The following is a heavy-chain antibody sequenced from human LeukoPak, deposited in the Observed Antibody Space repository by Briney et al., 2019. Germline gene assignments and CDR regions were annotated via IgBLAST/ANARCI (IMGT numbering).Heavy chain of an antibody. J-gene: IGHJ6*02. CDR1: GYTFTSYD. CDR3: ARVYSRNQYYYYYGMDV. CDR2: MNPNSGNT. Sequence: GASVKVSCKASGYTFTSYDINWVRQATGQGLEWMGWMNPNSGNTGYGQKFQGRVTMTRNTSISTAYMELSSLRSEDTAVYYCARVYSRNQYYYYYGMDVWGQGTTVTVSS. D-gene: IGHD6-13*01. V-gene: IGHV1-8*01.